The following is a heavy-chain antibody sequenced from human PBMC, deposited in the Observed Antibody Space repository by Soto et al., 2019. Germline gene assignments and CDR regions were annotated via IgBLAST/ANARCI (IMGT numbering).Heavy chain of an antibody. D-gene: IGHD2-2*01. CDR1: GGTFSSYA. CDR2: IIPIFGTA. CDR3: ARYLDIVVVPAAMRSTYYLYGMDV. J-gene: IGHJ6*02. Sequence: SVKVSCKASGGTFSSYAISWVRQAPGQGLEWMGGIIPIFGTANYAQKFQGRVTITADESTSTAYMELSSLRSEDTAVYYCARYLDIVVVPAAMRSTYYLYGMDVWGQGTTVTVSS. V-gene: IGHV1-69*13.